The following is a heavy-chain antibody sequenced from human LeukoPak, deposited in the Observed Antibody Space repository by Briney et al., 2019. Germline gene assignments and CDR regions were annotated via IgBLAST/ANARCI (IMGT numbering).Heavy chain of an antibody. CDR2: IYTSGST. D-gene: IGHD5-12*01. Sequence: SETLSLTCTVSGGSISSGSYYWSWIRQPAGKGLEWIGRIYTSGSTNYNPSLKSRVTISVDTSKNQFSLKLSSVTAADTAVYYCARGKVGYSGYDFWFDPWGQGTLVTVSS. CDR3: ARGKVGYSGYDFWFDP. J-gene: IGHJ5*02. V-gene: IGHV4-61*02. CDR1: GGSISSGSYY.